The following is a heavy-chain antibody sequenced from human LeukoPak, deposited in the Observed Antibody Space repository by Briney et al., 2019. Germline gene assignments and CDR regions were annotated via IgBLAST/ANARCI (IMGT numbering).Heavy chain of an antibody. V-gene: IGHV3-20*04. D-gene: IGHD2-2*01. CDR1: GFTFDDYG. J-gene: IGHJ4*02. CDR3: AKSSPAGNIVVVPVSYFFDY. Sequence: GGSLRLSCAASGFTFDDYGMSWVRHAPGKGLEFVSALNWNGGNTAYADSVKGRFTISRDSSKNTLYLQLNSLRAEDTAVYYCAKSSPAGNIVVVPVSYFFDYWGQGTLVIVSS. CDR2: LNWNGGNT.